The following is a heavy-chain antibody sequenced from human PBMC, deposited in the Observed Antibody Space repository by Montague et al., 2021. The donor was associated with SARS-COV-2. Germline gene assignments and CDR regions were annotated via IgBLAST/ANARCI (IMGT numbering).Heavy chain of an antibody. CDR3: AKRSSYLLDT. CDR1: GASIRTTNF. D-gene: IGHD3-3*01. CDR2: IYHSGTT. V-gene: IGHV4-4*02. J-gene: IGHJ5*02. Sequence: SETLSLTCAVSGASIRTTNFWSWVRQPPGKGLEWIGEIYHSGTTNYSPSLKSRVTISVDESKSQFSLKLTSATAADTAVYFCAKRSSYLLDTWGQGALVTVSS.